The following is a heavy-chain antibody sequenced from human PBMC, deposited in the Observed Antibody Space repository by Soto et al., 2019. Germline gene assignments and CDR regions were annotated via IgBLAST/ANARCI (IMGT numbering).Heavy chain of an antibody. J-gene: IGHJ5*02. CDR2: IYHSGST. CDR1: GGSISSSNW. Sequence: SETLSLTCAVSGGSISSSNWWSWVRQPPGKGLEWIGEIYHSGSTNYNPSLKSRVTISVDKSKNQFSLKLSSVTAADTAVYYCARASTGYSNSFDPWGQGTLVTVSS. V-gene: IGHV4-4*02. CDR3: ARASTGYSNSFDP. D-gene: IGHD3-9*01.